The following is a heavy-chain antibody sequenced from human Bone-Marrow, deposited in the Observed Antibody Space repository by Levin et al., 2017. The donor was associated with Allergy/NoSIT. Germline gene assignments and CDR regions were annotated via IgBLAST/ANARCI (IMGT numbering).Heavy chain of an antibody. CDR3: AKDLGPPGRFGDYFDY. CDR2: ISGSGGST. J-gene: IGHJ4*02. CDR1: GFTFSSYA. D-gene: IGHD3-16*01. Sequence: GGSLRLSCAASGFTFSSYAMSWVRQAPGKGLEWVSAISGSGGSTYYADSVKGRFTISRDNSKNTLYLQMNSLRAEDTAVYYCAKDLGPPGRFGDYFDYWGEGTLVTVSS. V-gene: IGHV3-23*01.